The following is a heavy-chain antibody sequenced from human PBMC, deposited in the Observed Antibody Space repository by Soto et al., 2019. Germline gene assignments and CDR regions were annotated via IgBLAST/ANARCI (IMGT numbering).Heavy chain of an antibody. D-gene: IGHD4-17*01. Sequence: GSLRLSCAASGFTFSSYGMHWVRQAPGKGLEWVAVISYDGSNKYYADSVKGRFTISRDNSKNTLYLQMNSLRAEDTAVYYCAKDTVNAYYYGMDVWGQGTTVTVSS. CDR2: ISYDGSNK. CDR3: AKDTVNAYYYGMDV. CDR1: GFTFSSYG. V-gene: IGHV3-30*18. J-gene: IGHJ6*02.